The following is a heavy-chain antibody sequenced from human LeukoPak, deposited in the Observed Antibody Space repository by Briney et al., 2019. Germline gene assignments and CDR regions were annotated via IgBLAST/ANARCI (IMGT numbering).Heavy chain of an antibody. D-gene: IGHD5-24*01. CDR3: ARLSRDGYNYPTYYFDY. Sequence: SETLSLTCAVYGGSFSGYYWSWIRQPPGKGREWIGEINHSGSTNYNPSLKSRVTISVDTSKNQFSLKLSSVTAADTAVYYCARLSRDGYNYPTYYFDYWGQGTLVTVSS. V-gene: IGHV4-34*01. J-gene: IGHJ4*02. CDR1: GGSFSGYY. CDR2: INHSGST.